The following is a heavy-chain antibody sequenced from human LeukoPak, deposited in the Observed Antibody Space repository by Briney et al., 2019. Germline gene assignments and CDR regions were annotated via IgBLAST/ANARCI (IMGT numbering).Heavy chain of an antibody. CDR2: IYYSGST. J-gene: IGHJ1*01. CDR3: ARERRRQWLVLTEYFQH. D-gene: IGHD6-19*01. V-gene: IGHV4-59*12. CDR1: GGSISSYY. Sequence: SETLSLTCTVSGGSISSYYWSWIRQPPGKGLEWIGYIYYSGSTNYNPSLKSRVTISVDTSKNQFSLKLSSVTAADTAVYYCARERRRQWLVLTEYFQHWGQGTLVTVSS.